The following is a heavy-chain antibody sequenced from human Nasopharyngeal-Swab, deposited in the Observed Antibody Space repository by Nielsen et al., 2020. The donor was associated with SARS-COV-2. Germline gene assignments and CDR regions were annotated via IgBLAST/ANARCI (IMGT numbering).Heavy chain of an antibody. Sequence: GESLKISCAASGFTFSRYWMHWVRQVPGKGLEWVSAISGSGGSTYYAASVKGRFTISRDNSKNTLYLQMNSLRAEDTAVYYCAKDQAIQLWLRGYFDYWGQGTLVTVSS. V-gene: IGHV3-23*01. J-gene: IGHJ4*02. CDR2: ISGSGGST. CDR3: AKDQAIQLWLRGYFDY. CDR1: GFTFSRYW. D-gene: IGHD5-18*01.